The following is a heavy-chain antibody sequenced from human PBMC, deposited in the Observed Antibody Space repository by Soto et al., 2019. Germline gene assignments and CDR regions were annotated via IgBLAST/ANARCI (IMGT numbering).Heavy chain of an antibody. J-gene: IGHJ5*02. Sequence: GGSLRLSCAASGFTFSSYVMSWVRQAPGKGLEWVSGISFTGTTYYADSVKGRFTISRDNSKSTLYLQMNSLRAEDTAVYYCAKDGMVRGVIITLGWFDPWGQGTLVTVSS. D-gene: IGHD3-10*01. V-gene: IGHV3-23*01. CDR1: GFTFSSYV. CDR2: ISFTGTT. CDR3: AKDGMVRGVIITLGWFDP.